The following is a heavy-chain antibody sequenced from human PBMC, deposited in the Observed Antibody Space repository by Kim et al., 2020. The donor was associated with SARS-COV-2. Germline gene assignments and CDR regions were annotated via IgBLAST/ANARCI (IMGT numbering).Heavy chain of an antibody. D-gene: IGHD6-13*01. CDR1: GFTFDDYA. V-gene: IGHV3-9*01. Sequence: GGSLRLSCAASGFTFDDYAMHWVRQAPGKGLEWVSGISWNSGSIGYADSVKGRFTISRDNAKNSLYLQMNSLRAEDTALYYCAKGARYSSSWYVPRGHFDYWGQGTLVTVSS. J-gene: IGHJ4*02. CDR2: ISWNSGSI. CDR3: AKGARYSSSWYVPRGHFDY.